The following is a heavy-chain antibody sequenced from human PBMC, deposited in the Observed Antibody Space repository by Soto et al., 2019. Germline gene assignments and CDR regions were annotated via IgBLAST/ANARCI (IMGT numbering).Heavy chain of an antibody. Sequence: DVHLLESGGGSVQRGGSLRLSCVTSGIKYAIGWVRQAPGKGLEWVSTISESGVNQYCLGSVKGRFTISSDDSKNTVSLEMGSLRDEDTAIYHWVQLETKWGGRADPWGQGTQVTVSS. V-gene: IGHV3-23*01. CDR3: VQLETKWGGRADP. D-gene: IGHD1-1*01. J-gene: IGHJ5*02. CDR1: GIKYA. CDR2: ISESGVNQ.